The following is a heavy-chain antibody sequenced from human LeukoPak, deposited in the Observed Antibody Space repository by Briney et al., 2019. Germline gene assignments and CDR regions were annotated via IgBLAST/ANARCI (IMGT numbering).Heavy chain of an antibody. CDR1: GGSISSSSYY. J-gene: IGHJ5*02. V-gene: IGHV4-39*01. Sequence: TTSETLSLTCTVSGGSISSSSYYWGWIRQPPGKGLEWIGSIYYSGSTYYNPSLKSRVTISVDTSKNQFSLKLSSVTAADTAVYYCARHGASYCSGGSCYGYHNSFDPWDQGTLVTVSS. CDR3: ARHGASYCSGGSCYGYHNSFDP. D-gene: IGHD2-15*01. CDR2: IYYSGST.